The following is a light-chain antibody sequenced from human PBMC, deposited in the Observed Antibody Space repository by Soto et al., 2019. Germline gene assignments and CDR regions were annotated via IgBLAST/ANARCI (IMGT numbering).Light chain of an antibody. J-gene: IGKJ5*01. CDR3: QQFHNWPPIT. Sequence: EIVMTQSPATLSVSPGERATLSCRASQSVSTNLAWYQQKPGQAPRLLIYGASTRANGIPARFSGSGSGTEFTLTISSLQSEDFAVYYCQQFHNWPPITFGQGTRLEI. CDR1: QSVSTN. V-gene: IGKV3-15*01. CDR2: GAS.